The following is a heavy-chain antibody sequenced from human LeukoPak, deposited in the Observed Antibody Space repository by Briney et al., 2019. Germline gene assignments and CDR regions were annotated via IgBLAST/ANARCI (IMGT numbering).Heavy chain of an antibody. CDR3: ARHGGWYPYFDY. J-gene: IGHJ4*02. D-gene: IGHD2-15*01. V-gene: IGHV4-59*08. CDR1: GVSISSYY. CDR2: IYYSGST. Sequence: SETLSLTCTVSGVSISSYYCSWIRQPPGKGLEWIGYIYYSGSTNYNPSLKSRVTISVDTSKNQFSLKLSSVTAADTAVYYCARHGGWYPYFDYWGQGTLVTVSS.